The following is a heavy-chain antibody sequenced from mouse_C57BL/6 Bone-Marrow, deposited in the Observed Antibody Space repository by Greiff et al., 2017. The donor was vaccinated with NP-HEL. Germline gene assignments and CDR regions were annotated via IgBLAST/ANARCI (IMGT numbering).Heavy chain of an antibody. CDR1: GYTFTDYY. CDR2: INPYNGGT. V-gene: IGHV1-19*01. D-gene: IGHD2-3*01. CDR3: ARGDGYFYAMDY. Sequence: DVQLQESGPVLVKPGASVKMSCKASGYTFTDYYMNWVKQSHGKSLEWIGVINPYNGGTSYNQKFKGKATLTVDKSSSTAYMELNSLTSEDSAVYYCARGDGYFYAMDYWGQGTSVTVSS. J-gene: IGHJ4*01.